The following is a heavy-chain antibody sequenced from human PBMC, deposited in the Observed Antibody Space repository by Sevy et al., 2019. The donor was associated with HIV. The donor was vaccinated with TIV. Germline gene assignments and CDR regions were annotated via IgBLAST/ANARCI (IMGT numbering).Heavy chain of an antibody. Sequence: ASVKVSCKVSGYTLTQLSMHWVRQAPGKGLEWMASFDPEDGETIYAQKFQGRVTMTEDTSKDTAYMELSSLRSEDTAVYYCATTKDYYDNSAYPFDYWGQGTLVTVSS. CDR3: ATTKDYYDNSAYPFDY. CDR1: GYTLTQLS. D-gene: IGHD3-22*01. J-gene: IGHJ4*02. V-gene: IGHV1-24*01. CDR2: FDPEDGET.